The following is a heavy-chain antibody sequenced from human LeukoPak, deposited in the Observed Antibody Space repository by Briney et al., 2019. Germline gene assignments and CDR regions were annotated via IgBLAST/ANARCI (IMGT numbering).Heavy chain of an antibody. J-gene: IGHJ3*02. D-gene: IGHD1-20*01. CDR3: ARGGITGTTRGPTRLNDAFDI. V-gene: IGHV1-2*04. Sequence: ASVKVSCKASGYTLTDYYMHWVRQAPGQGLEWMGWINPNSGGTNYAQKFQGWVTMTRDTSISTAYMELSRLRSDDTAVYYCARGGITGTTRGPTRLNDAFDIWGQGTMVTVSS. CDR2: INPNSGGT. CDR1: GYTLTDYY.